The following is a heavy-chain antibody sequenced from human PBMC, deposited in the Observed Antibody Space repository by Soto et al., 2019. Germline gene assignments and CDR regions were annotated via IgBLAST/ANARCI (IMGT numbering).Heavy chain of an antibody. CDR1: GYTFTSYD. J-gene: IGHJ4*02. CDR3: ARGDHLDIVVVVAARY. D-gene: IGHD2-15*01. CDR2: MNPNSGNT. Sequence: EASVKVSCKASGYTFTSYDINWVRQATGQGLEWMGWMNPNSGNTGYAQKFQGRVTMTRNTSISTAYMELSSLRSEDTAVYYCARGDHLDIVVVVAARYWGQGTLVTVSS. V-gene: IGHV1-8*01.